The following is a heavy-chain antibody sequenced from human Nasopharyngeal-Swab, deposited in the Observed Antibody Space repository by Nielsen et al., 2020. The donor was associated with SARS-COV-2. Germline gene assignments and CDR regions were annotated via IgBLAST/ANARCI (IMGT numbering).Heavy chain of an antibody. V-gene: IGHV1-3*01. CDR1: GYSFTSYA. D-gene: IGHD4-17*01. CDR2: INAGNDKT. J-gene: IGHJ4*02. Sequence: ASVKVSCKASGYSFTSYAMHWVRQAPGQRLEWMGWINAGNDKTRYSPKFQGRLTITRDTSASTAYMELSSLRSEDTAVYYCASSDPNYGDYAYYWGQGTLVTVSS. CDR3: ASSDPNYGDYAYY.